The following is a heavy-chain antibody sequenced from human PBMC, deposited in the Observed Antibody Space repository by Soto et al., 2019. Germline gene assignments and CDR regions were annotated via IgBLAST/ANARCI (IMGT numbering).Heavy chain of an antibody. D-gene: IGHD3-16*02. V-gene: IGHV3-15*07. CDR2: IKSKTDGGTT. CDR1: GFTFSNAW. CDR3: TTDGPMDYDYIWGSYRRIEEAFDI. J-gene: IGHJ3*02. Sequence: PGGSLRLSCAASGFTFSNAWMNWVRQAPGKGLEWVGRIKSKTDGGTTDYAAPVKGRFTISRDDSKNTLYLQMNSLKTEDTAVYYCTTDGPMDYDYIWGSYRRIEEAFDIWGQGTMVTVSS.